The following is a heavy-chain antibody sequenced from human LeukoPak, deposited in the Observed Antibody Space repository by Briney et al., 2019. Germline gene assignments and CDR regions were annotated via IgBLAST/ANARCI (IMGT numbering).Heavy chain of an antibody. Sequence: ASVKVSCKASGYTFTSYAMHWVRQAPGQRLEWMGWINAGNGNTKYSQKFQGRVTITRDTSASTAYMELSSLRSEDTAVYYCARGRRYFDWLSRLAPSWYFDYWGQGTLVTVSS. J-gene: IGHJ4*02. V-gene: IGHV1-3*01. D-gene: IGHD3-9*01. CDR3: ARGRRYFDWLSRLAPSWYFDY. CDR2: INAGNGNT. CDR1: GYTFTSYA.